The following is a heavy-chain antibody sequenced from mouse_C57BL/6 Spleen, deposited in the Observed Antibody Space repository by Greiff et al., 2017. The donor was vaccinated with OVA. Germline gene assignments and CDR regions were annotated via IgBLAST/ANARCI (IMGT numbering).Heavy chain of an antibody. Sequence: QVQLKESGPGLVQPSQSLSITCTVSGFSLTSYGVHWVRQSPGKGLEWLGVIWPGGSTAYYAAFMSRLSITKDNSTSQVFFKMSSLQADDAAIYYCARSWEGPDAMDYWGQGTSVTVSS. D-gene: IGHD4-1*01. CDR3: ARSWEGPDAMDY. V-gene: IGHV2-5*01. CDR2: IWPGGST. J-gene: IGHJ4*01. CDR1: GFSLTSYG.